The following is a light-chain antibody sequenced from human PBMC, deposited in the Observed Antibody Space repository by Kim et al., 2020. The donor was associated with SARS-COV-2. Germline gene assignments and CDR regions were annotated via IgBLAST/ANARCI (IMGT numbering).Light chain of an antibody. CDR2: QDS. Sequence: GSPGHTASITCSGDKLGDKYACWYQQKPGQSPVLVIYQDSKRPSGIPERFSGSNSGNTATLTISGTQAMDEADYYCQAWDSSTAVFGGGTQLTVL. J-gene: IGLJ3*02. V-gene: IGLV3-1*01. CDR1: KLGDKY. CDR3: QAWDSSTAV.